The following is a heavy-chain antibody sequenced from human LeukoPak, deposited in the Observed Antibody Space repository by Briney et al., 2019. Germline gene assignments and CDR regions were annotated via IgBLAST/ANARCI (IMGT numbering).Heavy chain of an antibody. CDR1: GGSINTYY. Sequence: PSETLSLTCTVSGGSINTYYWSWIRQPPGKGLEWIGYVHYSGTTEYNPSLKSRVTISIDTSKNQFSLKLTSVTAADTAVYCCAGGGQWLAFDYWGQGTLVTDSS. V-gene: IGHV4-59*03. D-gene: IGHD6-19*01. J-gene: IGHJ4*02. CDR2: VHYSGTT. CDR3: AGGGQWLAFDY.